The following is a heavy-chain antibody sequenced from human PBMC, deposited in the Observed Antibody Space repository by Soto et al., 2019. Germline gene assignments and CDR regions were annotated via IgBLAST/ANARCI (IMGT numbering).Heavy chain of an antibody. CDR3: TPTGPTVTLFVY. D-gene: IGHD4-4*01. Sequence: EVQLVESGGGLVQPGGSLKLSCAASGFTFSVSAMHWVRQAAGKGLAWVGRIRSKANSYATAYAASVKGRFTISRDDSRNTAYLQMNSLNTEYTAVYFGTPTGPTVTLFVYRGQGPLVTISS. CDR1: GFTFSVSA. CDR2: IRSKANSYAT. J-gene: IGHJ4*02. V-gene: IGHV3-73*02.